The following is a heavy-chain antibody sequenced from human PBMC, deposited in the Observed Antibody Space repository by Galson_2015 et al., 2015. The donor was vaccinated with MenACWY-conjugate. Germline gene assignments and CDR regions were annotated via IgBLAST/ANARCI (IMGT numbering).Heavy chain of an antibody. CDR2: IYYSGTT. Sequence: ETLSLTCTVSGGSISSYYLSWIRQPPGQGLEWIGYIYYSGTTKYNPSLKSRVTISADTSKTQFSLRLNSVTAADTAVYYCARRHCSSGSCFFDYWGQGSLVTVSS. CDR1: GGSISSYY. J-gene: IGHJ4*02. D-gene: IGHD2-15*01. V-gene: IGHV4-59*08. CDR3: ARRHCSSGSCFFDY.